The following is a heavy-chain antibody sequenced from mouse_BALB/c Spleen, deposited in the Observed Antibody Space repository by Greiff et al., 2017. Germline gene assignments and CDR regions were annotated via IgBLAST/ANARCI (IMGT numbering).Heavy chain of an antibody. CDR2: ISSGGSYT. D-gene: IGHD1-1*01. Sequence: SGGDLVKPGGSLKLSCAASGFTFSSYGMSWVRQTPDKRLEWVATISSGGSYTYYPDSVKGRFTISRDNAKNTLYLQMSSLKSEDTAMYYCARHGYYGSSPLDYWGQGTTLTVSS. J-gene: IGHJ2*01. V-gene: IGHV5-6*01. CDR3: ARHGYYGSSPLDY. CDR1: GFTFSSYG.